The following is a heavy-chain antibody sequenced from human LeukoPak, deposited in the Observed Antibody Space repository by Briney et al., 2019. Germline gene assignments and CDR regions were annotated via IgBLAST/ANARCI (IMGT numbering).Heavy chain of an antibody. D-gene: IGHD2-2*01. Sequence: ASVKVSCKASGYTFTDYYMHWVPQAPGKGLEWMGRVDPEDGETIYAEKFQGRVTITADTSTDTAYMELSSLRSEDTAVYYCATDRRVPAATFDLWGRGTLVTVSS. CDR2: VDPEDGET. J-gene: IGHJ2*01. V-gene: IGHV1-69-2*01. CDR3: ATDRRVPAATFDL. CDR1: GYTFTDYY.